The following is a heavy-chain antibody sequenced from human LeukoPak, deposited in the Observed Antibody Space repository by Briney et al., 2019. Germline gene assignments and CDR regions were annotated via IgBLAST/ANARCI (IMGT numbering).Heavy chain of an antibody. J-gene: IGHJ4*02. Sequence: SETLSLTCADSGASISRYSWSWIRQPPGKRLEWIGNLFYTGTVNSNPSLQSRVIMSADTSKNQFSLNLTSVSAADTAVYYCAGVEPATKWGVDYWGQGILVTVSS. V-gene: IGHV4-59*01. CDR3: AGVEPATKWGVDY. CDR2: LFYTGTV. CDR1: GASISRYS. D-gene: IGHD2-2*01.